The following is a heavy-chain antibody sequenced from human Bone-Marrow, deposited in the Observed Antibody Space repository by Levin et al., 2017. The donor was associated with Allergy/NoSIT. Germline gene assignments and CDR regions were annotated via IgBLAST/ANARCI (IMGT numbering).Heavy chain of an antibody. CDR2: TYYRSKWYS. CDR1: GDSVSSTSAA. J-gene: IGHJ4*02. Sequence: SQTLSLTCDISGDSVSSTSAAWNWIRLSPSRGLEWLGRTYYRSKWYSDYAVSVRGRITINPDTSKNQFSLLLTSVTPDDSAIYFCARDVTRTFDYWGQGTQVTVSS. D-gene: IGHD2/OR15-2a*01. CDR3: ARDVTRTFDY. V-gene: IGHV6-1*01.